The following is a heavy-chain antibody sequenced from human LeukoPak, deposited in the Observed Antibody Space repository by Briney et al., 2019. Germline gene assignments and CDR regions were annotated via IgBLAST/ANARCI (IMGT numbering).Heavy chain of an antibody. Sequence: GGSLRLSCAASGFTFRTYAMNWVRQAPGKGLEWVAVISDDGSNKYYADSVKGRFTISRDNSKNTLYLQMNSLRAEDTAVYYCAKWIYITMIVDDAFDIWGQGTMVTVSS. CDR2: ISDDGSNK. V-gene: IGHV3-30*18. CDR1: GFTFRTYA. D-gene: IGHD3-22*01. CDR3: AKWIYITMIVDDAFDI. J-gene: IGHJ3*02.